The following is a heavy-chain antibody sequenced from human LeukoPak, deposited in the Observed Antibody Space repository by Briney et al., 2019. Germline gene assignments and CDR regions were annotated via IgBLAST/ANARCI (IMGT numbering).Heavy chain of an antibody. CDR1: GGSISSYY. CDR3: ARQRGNGGNSWVDY. CDR2: IYYSGST. J-gene: IGHJ4*02. D-gene: IGHD4-23*01. V-gene: IGHV4-59*08. Sequence: SETLSLTCTVSGGSISSYYWGWIRQPPGKGLEWIGYIYYSGSTNYNPSLKSRVTISVDTSKNQFSLKLSSVTAADTAVYYCARQRGNGGNSWVDYWGQGTLVTVSS.